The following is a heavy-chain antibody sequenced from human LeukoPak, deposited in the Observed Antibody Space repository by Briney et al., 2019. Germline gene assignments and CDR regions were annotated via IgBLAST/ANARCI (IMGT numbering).Heavy chain of an antibody. CDR2: IYYTGNS. CDR3: SREHYSTSDY. V-gene: IGHV4-39*01. CDR1: GGSISSSSHH. J-gene: IGHJ4*02. D-gene: IGHD1/OR15-1a*01. Sequence: SETLSLTCTVSGGSISSSSHHWAWIRRPPGKGLEWIASIYYTGNSYYNPSLRSRLTISVDSSKDQFSLRLSSVTAADTAVYYCSREHYSTSDYWGQGILVTVSS.